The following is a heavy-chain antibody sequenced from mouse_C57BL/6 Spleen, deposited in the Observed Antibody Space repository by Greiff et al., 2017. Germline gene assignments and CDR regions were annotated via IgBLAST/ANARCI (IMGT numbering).Heavy chain of an antibody. CDR1: GYPFTSYW. CDR3: ARGVYYGYAAWFAY. D-gene: IGHD2-2*01. V-gene: IGHV1-61*01. Sequence: QVQLQQPGAELVRPGSSVKLSCKASGYPFTSYWMDWVKQRPGQGLEWIGNIYPSDSETQYNQKFKDKATLTVDNSSSTAYMQVSSLTSEYSAVYYCARGVYYGYAAWFAYWGHGTLVTVSA. J-gene: IGHJ3*01. CDR2: IYPSDSET.